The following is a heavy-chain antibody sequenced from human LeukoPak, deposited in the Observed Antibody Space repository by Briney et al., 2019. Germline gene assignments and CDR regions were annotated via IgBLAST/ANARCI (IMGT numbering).Heavy chain of an antibody. Sequence: PGGSLRLSCAASGFTVSSNYMSWVRQAPGKGLEWVSIIYSGGGTYYADSVKGRFTISRDNFKNTLYLQMNSLRAEDTAVYYCAGQEWYAFDYWGQGTLVTVSS. J-gene: IGHJ4*02. CDR3: AGQEWYAFDY. CDR1: GFTVSSNY. V-gene: IGHV3-53*01. D-gene: IGHD3-3*01. CDR2: IYSGGGT.